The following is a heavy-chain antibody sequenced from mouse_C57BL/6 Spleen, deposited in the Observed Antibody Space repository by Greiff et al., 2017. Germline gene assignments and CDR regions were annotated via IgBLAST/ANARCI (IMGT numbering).Heavy chain of an antibody. CDR3: ARGGSSYGFAY. V-gene: IGHV1-50*01. J-gene: IGHJ3*01. CDR2: IDPSDSYT. CDR1: GYTFTSYW. Sequence: QVQLQQSGAELVKPGASVKLSCKASGYTFTSYWMQWVKQRPGQGLEWIGEIDPSDSYTNYNQKFKGKATLTVDTSSSTAYMQLSSLTSEDSAVYYCARGGSSYGFAYWGQGTLVTVS. D-gene: IGHD1-1*01.